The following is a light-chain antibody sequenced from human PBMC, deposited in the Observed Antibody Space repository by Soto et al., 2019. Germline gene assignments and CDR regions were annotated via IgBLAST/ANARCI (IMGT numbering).Light chain of an antibody. Sequence: MVFERGAATRSLYEGERAILSCRASQSASSYLAWYHQKPGQAPRLLIYDASTRATGIPARFSGSGSGTDFPLTISSLEPEDFSVYYCQQRTSLPLTFAGGTKVDI. CDR3: QQRTSLPLT. J-gene: IGKJ4*01. CDR2: DAS. CDR1: QSASSY. V-gene: IGKV3-11*01.